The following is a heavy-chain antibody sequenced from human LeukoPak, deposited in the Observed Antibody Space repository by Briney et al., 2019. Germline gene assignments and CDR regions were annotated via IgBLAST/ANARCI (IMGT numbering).Heavy chain of an antibody. Sequence: GSLRLSCAASGFTFSDYYWSWIRQPPGKGLEWIGEINHSGSTNYNPSLKSRVTISVDTSKNQFSLKLSSVTAADTAVYYCARGTVPMVRAFDIWGQGTMVTVSS. CDR3: ARGTVPMVRAFDI. J-gene: IGHJ3*02. CDR2: INHSGST. D-gene: IGHD3-10*01. CDR1: GFTFSDYY. V-gene: IGHV4-34*01.